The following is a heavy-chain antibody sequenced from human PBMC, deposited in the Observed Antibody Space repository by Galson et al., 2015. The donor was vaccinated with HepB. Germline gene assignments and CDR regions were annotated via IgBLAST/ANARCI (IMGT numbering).Heavy chain of an antibody. CDR3: AKLGWTHIAVAGAFEY. CDR1: GFTFNNYA. Sequence: LRLSCAVSGFTFNNYAMGWVRQAPGKGLEWVSTISGSGDKTYYADSVKGRFTTSRVNSKNTLYLQMSSLRADDTALYYCAKLGWTHIAVAGAFEYWGQGTLVTVSS. CDR2: ISGSGDKT. D-gene: IGHD6-19*01. V-gene: IGHV3-23*01. J-gene: IGHJ4*02.